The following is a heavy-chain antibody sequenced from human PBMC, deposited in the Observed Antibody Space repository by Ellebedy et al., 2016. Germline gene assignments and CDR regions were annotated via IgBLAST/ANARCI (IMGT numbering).Heavy chain of an antibody. CDR1: GYTFTSYG. CDR3: ARGPHYDYVWGSYRSDGILDY. Sequence: ASVKVSCKASGYTFTSYGISWVRQAPGQGLEWMGWISAYNGNTNYAQKLQGRVTITTDTSTSTAYMELRSLRSDDTAVYYCARGPHYDYVWGSYRSDGILDYWGQGTLVTVSS. D-gene: IGHD3-16*02. V-gene: IGHV1-18*04. J-gene: IGHJ4*02. CDR2: ISAYNGNT.